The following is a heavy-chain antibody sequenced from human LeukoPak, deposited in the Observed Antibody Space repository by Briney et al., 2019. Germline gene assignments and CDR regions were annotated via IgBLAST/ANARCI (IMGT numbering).Heavy chain of an antibody. V-gene: IGHV3-7*01. CDR1: GFTFSNYL. Sequence: PGGSLRLSCAASGFTFSNYLMSWVRQAPGKGLEWVAHISGDGSVKQNVDSVKGRFTISRDNAENSLFLQMHSLTADDSAVYFCAKYKGRAYDYWGQGIQVTVSS. CDR2: ISGDGSVK. J-gene: IGHJ4*02. D-gene: IGHD1-1*01. CDR3: AKYKGRAYDY.